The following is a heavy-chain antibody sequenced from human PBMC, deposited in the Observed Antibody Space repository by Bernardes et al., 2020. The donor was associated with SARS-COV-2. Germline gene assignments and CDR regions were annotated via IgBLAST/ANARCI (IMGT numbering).Heavy chain of an antibody. V-gene: IGHV4-34*01. CDR1: GGSFSGYY. D-gene: IGHD2-2*02. J-gene: IGHJ4*02. Sequence: SEPLPLTCAVYGGSFSGYYWSWIRQPPGKGLEWIGEINDSGSTNYNPSLKSRVTISVDTSKNQFSLKLSSVTAADTAVYYCARRGIVVVPAAIDHSRRQYYFDYWGQGTLVTVSS. CDR2: INDSGST. CDR3: ARRGIVVVPAAIDHSRRQYYFDY.